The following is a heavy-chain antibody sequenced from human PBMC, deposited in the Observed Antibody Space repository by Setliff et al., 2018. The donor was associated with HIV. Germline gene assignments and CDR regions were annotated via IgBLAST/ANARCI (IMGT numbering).Heavy chain of an antibody. CDR1: GGSIRSYY. CDR3: VRTNYYYYMDV. CDR2: VFYKGST. J-gene: IGHJ6*03. V-gene: IGHV4-59*12. Sequence: SETLSLTCTVSGGSIRSYYWSWIRQSPGKGLEWIGYVFYKGSTFYNPSLKSRVSISVLRSTDQFFLRLNSVTAADTAVYYCVRTNYYYYMDVWGKGTTVTVSS.